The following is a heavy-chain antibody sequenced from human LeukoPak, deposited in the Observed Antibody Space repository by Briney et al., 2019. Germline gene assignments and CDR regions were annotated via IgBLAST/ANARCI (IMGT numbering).Heavy chain of an antibody. J-gene: IGHJ4*02. D-gene: IGHD3-22*01. CDR2: IIPIFGTA. CDR1: GGTFISYA. CDR3: ARVRYDSSGDYYFDY. Sequence: SVKVSCKASGGTFISYAISWVRQARGQGLEWMGGIIPIFGTANYAQKLQGRVTITADESTSTAYMAPNSLRSEDTAVYYCARVRYDSSGDYYFDYWGQGALVTVSS. V-gene: IGHV1-69*13.